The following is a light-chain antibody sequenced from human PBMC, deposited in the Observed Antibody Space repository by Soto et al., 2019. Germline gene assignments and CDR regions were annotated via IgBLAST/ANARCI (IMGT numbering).Light chain of an antibody. Sequence: QSVLAQPPSVSGAPGQRVTISCSGSSSNLAAGYDVHWYQQLPGAAPKLLIYANSNRPSGVPDRFSGSKSGTSASLAIIGLHAEDEGHYYCQSYDSSMSADVFGAWTKVTVL. J-gene: IGLJ1*01. V-gene: IGLV1-40*01. CDR2: ANS. CDR1: SSNLAAGYD. CDR3: QSYDSSMSADV.